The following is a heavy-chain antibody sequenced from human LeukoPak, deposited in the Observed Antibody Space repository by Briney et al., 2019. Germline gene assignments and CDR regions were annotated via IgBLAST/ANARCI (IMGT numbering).Heavy chain of an antibody. CDR3: ARLYCISTSCNAYGVGSFDI. CDR2: VFYSGST. D-gene: IGHD2-2*01. CDR1: GGSMRTSSNH. J-gene: IGHJ3*02. Sequence: SETLSLTCTASGGSMRTSSNHWAWIRQPPGKGLEWIGTVFYSGSTYYSPSLKSRVTMSVDTSRNQFSLKLTSVTAADTAVYFCARLYCISTSCNAYGVGSFDIWGQGTMVTVSS. V-gene: IGHV4-39*01.